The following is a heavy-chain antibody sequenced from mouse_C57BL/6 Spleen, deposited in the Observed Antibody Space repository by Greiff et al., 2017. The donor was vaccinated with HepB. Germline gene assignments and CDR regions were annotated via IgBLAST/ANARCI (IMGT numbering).Heavy chain of an antibody. CDR2: ISYSGST. V-gene: IGHV3-1*01. D-gene: IGHD4-1*01. CDR3: AREGTGNYFDY. CDR1: GYSITSGYD. Sequence: EVKLQESGPGMVKPSQSLSLTCTVTGYSITSGYDWHWIRHFPGNKLEWMGYISYSGSTNYNPSLKSRISITHDTSKNHFFLKLNSVTTEDTATYYCAREGTGNYFDYWGQGTTLTVSS. J-gene: IGHJ2*01.